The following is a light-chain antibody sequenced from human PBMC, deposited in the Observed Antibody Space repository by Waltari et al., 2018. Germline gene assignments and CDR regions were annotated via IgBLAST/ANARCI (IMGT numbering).Light chain of an antibody. CDR1: RWDVGAYRY. Sequence: QSALTHPPSATGSPGQSVTISCTGGRWDVGAYRYVAWYQQHPGRPPKVIMYEVDKRPSGVPDRFSGSKSGTTASLTISGLKVEDEADYYCTSYGGTNNFLFGSGTKVTV. V-gene: IGLV2-8*01. CDR2: EVD. CDR3: TSYGGTNNFL. J-gene: IGLJ1*01.